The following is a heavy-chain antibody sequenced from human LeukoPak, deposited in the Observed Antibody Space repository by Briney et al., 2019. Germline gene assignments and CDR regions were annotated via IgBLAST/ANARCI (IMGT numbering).Heavy chain of an antibody. CDR3: ARGHRIVRATPDY. Sequence: PSETLSLTCTVSGGSISTYYWSWIRQPPGKGLEWIGYIYYSGSSNYNPSLKSRVTISVDTSKNQFSLRLSSVTAADTAVYYCARGHRIVRATPDYWGQGTLVTVSS. J-gene: IGHJ4*02. V-gene: IGHV4-59*12. CDR2: IYYSGSS. D-gene: IGHD1-26*01. CDR1: GGSISTYY.